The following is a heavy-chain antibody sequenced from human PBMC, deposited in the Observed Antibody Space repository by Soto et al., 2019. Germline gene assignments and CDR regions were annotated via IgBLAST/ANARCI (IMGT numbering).Heavy chain of an antibody. Sequence: QVQLVQSGAEVRMPGSSVKVSCKASGGTFSTYPINWVRQAPGQGLEWMGGIIPLFGTTNYAQKFKGRVTITADEPTSTACMELSSLRAEDAAVYYCARGATHGSSWYFWFDPWGQGTLVTVSS. J-gene: IGHJ5*02. CDR3: ARGATHGSSWYFWFDP. CDR2: IIPLFGTT. CDR1: GGTFSTYP. V-gene: IGHV1-69*01. D-gene: IGHD6-13*01.